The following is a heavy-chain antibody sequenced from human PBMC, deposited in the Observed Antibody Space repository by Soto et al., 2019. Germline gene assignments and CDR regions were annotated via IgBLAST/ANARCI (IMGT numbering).Heavy chain of an antibody. CDR1: GFIFSSSA. V-gene: IGHV3-23*01. J-gene: IGHJ4*02. CDR2: ISGSGVSK. D-gene: IGHD1-26*01. CDR3: AKDRSPGATTWNVY. Sequence: GGSLRLSCVVSGFIFSSSAMNWARQAPGKGLEWVSTISGSGVSKYYADSVKGRFTISRDNSNNTVSLQMNSLRAEDAAVYYCAKDRSPGATTWNVYWGQGTLVTVSS.